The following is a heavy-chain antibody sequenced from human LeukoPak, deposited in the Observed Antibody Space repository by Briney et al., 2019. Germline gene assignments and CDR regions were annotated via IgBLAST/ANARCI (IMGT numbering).Heavy chain of an antibody. J-gene: IGHJ6*02. V-gene: IGHV4-34*01. D-gene: IGHD3-3*01. CDR1: GGSFSGYY. CDR3: ASLVLRFLAFGMDV. Sequence: SETLSLTCAVYGGSFSGYYWSWIRQPPGKGLEWIGEINHSGSTNYNPSLKSRVTISVDTSKNQFSPKLSSVTAADTAVYYCASLVLRFLAFGMDVWGQGTTVTVSS. CDR2: INHSGST.